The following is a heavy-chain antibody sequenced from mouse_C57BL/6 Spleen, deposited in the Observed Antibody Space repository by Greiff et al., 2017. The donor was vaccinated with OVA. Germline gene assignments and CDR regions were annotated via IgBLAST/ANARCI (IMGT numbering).Heavy chain of an antibody. Sequence: QVQLQQSGAELVRPGASVKLSCKASGYTFTDYYINWVKQRPGQGLEWIARIYPGSGNTYYNEKFKGKATLTAEKSSSTAYMQLSSLTSEDSAVYFCASDGYSYAMDYWGQGTSVTVSS. CDR2: IYPGSGNT. CDR3: ASDGYSYAMDY. D-gene: IGHD2-3*01. V-gene: IGHV1-76*01. CDR1: GYTFTDYY. J-gene: IGHJ4*01.